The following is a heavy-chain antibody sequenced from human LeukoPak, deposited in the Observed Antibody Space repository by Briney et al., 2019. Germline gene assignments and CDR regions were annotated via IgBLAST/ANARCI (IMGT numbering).Heavy chain of an antibody. CDR1: GFTFSSYA. Sequence: GGSLRLSCAASGFTFSSYAMNWVRRAPGKGLEWVSTISGSGDTTYPTDSVKGRFTISRDNSKNTLYLQMNSLRAEDTAVYYCAKDAQKYYDFWSGPYAFDIWGQGTMVTVSS. CDR2: ISGSGDTT. V-gene: IGHV3-23*01. D-gene: IGHD3-3*01. CDR3: AKDAQKYYDFWSGPYAFDI. J-gene: IGHJ3*02.